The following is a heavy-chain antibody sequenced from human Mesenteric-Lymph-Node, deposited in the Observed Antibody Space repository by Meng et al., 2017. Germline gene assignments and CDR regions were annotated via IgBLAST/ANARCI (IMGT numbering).Heavy chain of an antibody. CDR1: GGSVSSGSYY. CDR2: IHHSGSA. CDR3: ASFDHIPRRNYFDY. V-gene: IGHV4-30-4*08. Sequence: QVQLQESGTGLVEPSQSLSLTCTVSGGSVSSGSYYWSWIRQPPGKGLEWIGYIHHSGSAYYNPSLKSRVSISVDTSKNQFSLNLNSMTAADTAVYYCASFDHIPRRNYFDYWGQGTLVTVSS. J-gene: IGHJ4*02. D-gene: IGHD2-21*01.